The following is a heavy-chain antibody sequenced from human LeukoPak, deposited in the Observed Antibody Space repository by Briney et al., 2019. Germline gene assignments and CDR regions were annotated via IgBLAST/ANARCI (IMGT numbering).Heavy chain of an antibody. Sequence: GGSLRLSCAASGFTFSSYWMHWVRQAPGKGLVWVSRIKGDGSSTSYADSVKGRLTISRDNSKITLYLQMNSLRAEDTAVYYCAKEPLAAAGLRGWGWFDPWGQGTLVTVSS. V-gene: IGHV3-74*01. D-gene: IGHD6-13*01. J-gene: IGHJ5*02. CDR2: IKGDGSST. CDR1: GFTFSSYW. CDR3: AKEPLAAAGLRGWGWFDP.